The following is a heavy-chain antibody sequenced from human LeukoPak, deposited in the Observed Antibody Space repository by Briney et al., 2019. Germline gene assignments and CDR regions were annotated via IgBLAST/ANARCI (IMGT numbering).Heavy chain of an antibody. CDR1: GFTFSSYA. J-gene: IGHJ1*01. V-gene: IGHV3-23*01. CDR3: ATYSSLNRREFQY. Sequence: GGSLRLSCAASGFTFSSYAMSWVRQAPGKGLEWVSGISGSGGSTYYADSVKGRFTISRDNAKNSLYLQMNSLRAEDTAVYYCATYSSLNRREFQYWGQGTLLTVSS. CDR2: ISGSGGST. D-gene: IGHD3-22*01.